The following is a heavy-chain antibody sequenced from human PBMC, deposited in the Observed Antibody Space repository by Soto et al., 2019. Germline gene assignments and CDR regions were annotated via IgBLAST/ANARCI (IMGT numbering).Heavy chain of an antibody. D-gene: IGHD5-12*01. CDR2: ISTSTGNT. CDR1: GYTFTTFG. CDR3: ARSPRVIVAAKGTLDY. J-gene: IGHJ4*02. V-gene: IGHV1-18*04. Sequence: QVQLVQSGGEVKKPGASVKVSCKASGYTFTTFGITWVRQAPGQGLEWMGWISTSTGNTKYAQKLQGRVTLTTDTSTRTAYLELRTLTSEDTAVYYCARSPRVIVAAKGTLDYWGQGTLVTVSS.